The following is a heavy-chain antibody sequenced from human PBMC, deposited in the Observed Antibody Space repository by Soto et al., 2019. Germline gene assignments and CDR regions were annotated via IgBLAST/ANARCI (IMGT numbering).Heavy chain of an antibody. CDR3: ARDSPDYGYDY. J-gene: IGHJ4*02. V-gene: IGHV3-33*01. CDR1: GFTFSSYG. CDR2: IWYDGSNK. D-gene: IGHD4-17*01. Sequence: QVQLVASGGGVVQPGRSLRLSCAASGFTFSSYGMHWVRQAPGKGLEWVAVIWYDGSNKYYADSVKGRFTISRDNSKNTLYLQMNSLRAEDTAVYYCARDSPDYGYDYWGQGTLVTVSS.